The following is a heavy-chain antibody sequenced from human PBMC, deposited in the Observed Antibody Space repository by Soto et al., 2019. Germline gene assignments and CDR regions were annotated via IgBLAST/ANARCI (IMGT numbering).Heavy chain of an antibody. Sequence: ASETLSLTCAAYGGSFSGYYWSWIRQPPGKGLEWIGEINHSGSTNYNPSLKSRVTISVDTSKNQFSLKLSSVTAADTAVYYCARGLKYSSSAGPNWFDPWGQGTLVTVSS. CDR1: GGSFSGYY. CDR2: INHSGST. J-gene: IGHJ5*02. D-gene: IGHD6-6*01. CDR3: ARGLKYSSSAGPNWFDP. V-gene: IGHV4-34*01.